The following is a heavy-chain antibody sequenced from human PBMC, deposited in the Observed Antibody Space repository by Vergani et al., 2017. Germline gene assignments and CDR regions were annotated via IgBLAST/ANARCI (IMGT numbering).Heavy chain of an antibody. J-gene: IGHJ4*02. CDR1: GGSISSYY. CDR2: IYYSGST. Sequence: QVQLQESGPGLVKPSETLSLTCTVSGGSISSYYWSWIRQPPGKGLEWIGYIYYSGSTNYNPSLKSRVTISVDTSKNQFSLKLSSVTAADTAVYYCARVTLYDILTGYFDYWGQGTLVTVSS. CDR3: ARVTLYDILTGYFDY. D-gene: IGHD3-9*01. V-gene: IGHV4-59*01.